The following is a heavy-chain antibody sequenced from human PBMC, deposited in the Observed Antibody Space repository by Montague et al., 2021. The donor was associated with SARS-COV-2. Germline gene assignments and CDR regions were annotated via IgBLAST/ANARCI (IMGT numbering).Heavy chain of an antibody. V-gene: IGHV4-39*01. CDR2: NYYSRNS. D-gene: IGHD3-10*01. CDR1: GGSISSSSYC. CDR3: ERVRYYGSGTSLGMDV. Sequence: SETLSLTCTVSGGSISSSSYCWVWLRQRPGMELEWIMNNYYSRNSYYYLYRRISITVSVDASKNQLSLTLVSVGAADTAVYYCERVRYYGSGTSLGMDVWGQGTTVTVSS. J-gene: IGHJ6*02.